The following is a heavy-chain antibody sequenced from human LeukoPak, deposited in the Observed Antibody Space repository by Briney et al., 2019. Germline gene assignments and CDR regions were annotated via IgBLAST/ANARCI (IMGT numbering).Heavy chain of an antibody. CDR3: AREGPRGNSQFDY. Sequence: PGGSLRLSCAASGFTFSNYGMHWVRQAPGKGLDGVALIWYDGSNKYYADSVKGRLPISRDNSKNTLFLQMNSLRAEDTAVYYCAREGPRGNSQFDYWGQGTLVTVPS. V-gene: IGHV3-33*01. J-gene: IGHJ4*02. CDR1: GFTFSNYG. D-gene: IGHD2/OR15-2a*01. CDR2: IWYDGSNK.